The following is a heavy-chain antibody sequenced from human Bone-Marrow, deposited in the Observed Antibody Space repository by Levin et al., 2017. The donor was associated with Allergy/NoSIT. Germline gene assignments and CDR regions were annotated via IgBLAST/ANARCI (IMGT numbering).Heavy chain of an antibody. J-gene: IGHJ4*02. CDR3: ATVDRPMVQPIMF. V-gene: IGHV4-39*01. D-gene: IGHD1-1*01. CDR2: VYQTGST. CDR1: GDSISGSSYY. Sequence: PSETLSLTCTVSGDSISGSSYYWGWIRQTPSTGLEWIGNVYQTGSTYYNPSLKSRVTISVDTSKNQFSLNLNSVTAADTAIYYCATVDRPMVQPIMFWGQGTQVTVSS.